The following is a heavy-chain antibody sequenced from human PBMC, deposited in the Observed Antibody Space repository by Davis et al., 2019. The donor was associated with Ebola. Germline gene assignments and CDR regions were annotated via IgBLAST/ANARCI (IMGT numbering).Heavy chain of an antibody. D-gene: IGHD2-21*02. CDR2: IYYSGST. V-gene: IGHV4-59*08. CDR3: ARWGLGVTPNWYFDL. CDR1: GGSINNYY. Sequence: MPSETLSLTCTVSGGSINNYYWSWIRQPPGKGLEWIGYIYYSGSTKYSPPLKGRLTISVDTSKNQFSLKLTSVTAADSAVYYCARWGLGVTPNWYFDLWGRGTLVSVS. J-gene: IGHJ2*01.